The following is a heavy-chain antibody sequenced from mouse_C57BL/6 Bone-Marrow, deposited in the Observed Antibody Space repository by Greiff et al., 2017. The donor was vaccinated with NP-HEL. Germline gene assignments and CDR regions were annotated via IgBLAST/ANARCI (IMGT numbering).Heavy chain of an antibody. Sequence: QVHVKQPGAELVKPGASVKLSCKASGYTFTSYWMHWVKQRPGQGLEWIGMIHPNSGSTNYNEKFKSKATLTVDKSSSTAYMQLSSLTSEDSAVYYCARRWLLRGGDYWGQGTTLTVSS. J-gene: IGHJ2*01. CDR1: GYTFTSYW. D-gene: IGHD2-3*01. CDR3: ARRWLLRGGDY. CDR2: IHPNSGST. V-gene: IGHV1-64*01.